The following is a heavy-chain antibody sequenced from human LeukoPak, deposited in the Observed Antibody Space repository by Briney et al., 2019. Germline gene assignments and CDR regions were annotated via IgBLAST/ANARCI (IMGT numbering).Heavy chain of an antibody. D-gene: IGHD2-15*01. J-gene: IGHJ4*02. CDR2: IRYDGSNK. V-gene: IGHV3-30*02. Sequence: PGGSLRLSCAASGFTFSSYGMHWVRQAPGKGLEWVAFIRYDGSNKYYADSVKGRLTISRDNSKNTRYLQMNSLRAEDTAVYYCAKGERTVVVVVAAIDYWGQGTLVTVSS. CDR3: AKGERTVVVVVAAIDY. CDR1: GFTFSSYG.